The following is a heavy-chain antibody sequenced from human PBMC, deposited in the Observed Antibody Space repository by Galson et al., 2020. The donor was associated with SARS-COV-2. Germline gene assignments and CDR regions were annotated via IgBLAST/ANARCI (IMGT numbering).Heavy chain of an antibody. Sequence: SETLSLTCTVSGGSVSGFYWSWIRQSPGRGLEWMGFIHYSGATHYNPSLKSRVTISVDTSKNQLSLRLNSVSAADTAVYYCARESSGNHQNDWFDPWGQGALVTVSS. CDR3: ARESSGNHQNDWFDP. CDR1: GGSVSGFY. CDR2: IHYSGAT. J-gene: IGHJ5*02. D-gene: IGHD1-1*01. V-gene: IGHV4-59*02.